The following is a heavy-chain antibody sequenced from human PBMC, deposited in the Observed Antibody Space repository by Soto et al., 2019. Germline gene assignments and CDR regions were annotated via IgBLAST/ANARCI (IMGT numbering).Heavy chain of an antibody. Sequence: EVQLSESGGGLIHPGGSLRLSCEASGFTFSDCAMSWVRQAPGKGLEWVSAISGNGVSTYYADSVKGRFTISRDNSKNTLYLQMNSRRTEDTALYFCVKGPTIFGVVIVFEYYYGLDVWGQGTTVTVSS. CDR1: GFTFSDCA. CDR2: ISGNGVST. V-gene: IGHV3-23*01. D-gene: IGHD3-3*01. J-gene: IGHJ6*02. CDR3: VKGPTIFGVVIVFEYYYGLDV.